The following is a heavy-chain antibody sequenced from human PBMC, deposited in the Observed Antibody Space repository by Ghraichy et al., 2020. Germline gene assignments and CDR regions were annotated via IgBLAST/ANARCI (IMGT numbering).Heavy chain of an antibody. V-gene: IGHV3-7*04. Sequence: GGSLRLSCVASGFTFSTYWMIWVRQAPGKGLEWVAKIKGDGRDSHYVDSVKGRFTISRDNAKNSVYLQMSNLRPEDTAVYYCARDRETGWALSHWGQGTLVTVSS. CDR3: ARDRETGWALSH. CDR2: IKGDGRDS. D-gene: IGHD6-19*01. CDR1: GFTFSTYW. J-gene: IGHJ4*02.